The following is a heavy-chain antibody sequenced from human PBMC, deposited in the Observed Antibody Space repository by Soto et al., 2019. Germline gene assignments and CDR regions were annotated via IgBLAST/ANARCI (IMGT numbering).Heavy chain of an antibody. Sequence: ASVKVSCKASGYTFLSHGISWVRQAPGQGLEWMGWISTFNGDTNYAQMVQGRVTMTTDTSTSTAYMELRSLRSDDTAVYYCARDPWYDSSGYHYYYYGMDVWGQGTTVTVSS. V-gene: IGHV1-18*01. J-gene: IGHJ6*02. CDR1: GYTFLSHG. CDR3: ARDPWYDSSGYHYYYYGMDV. D-gene: IGHD3-22*01. CDR2: ISTFNGDT.